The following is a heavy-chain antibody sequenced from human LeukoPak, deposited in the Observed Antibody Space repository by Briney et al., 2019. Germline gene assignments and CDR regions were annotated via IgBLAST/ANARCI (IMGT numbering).Heavy chain of an antibody. CDR3: ARGSMVVTAIPNY. CDR1: GFTFSSYS. Sequence: GGSLRLSCAASGFTFSSYSMNWVRQAPGKGLEWVSSISSSSSYIYYADSVKGRFTISRDNAKNSLYLQMNSLRAEDTAVYYCARGSMVVTAIPNYWGQGTLVAVSS. D-gene: IGHD2-21*02. CDR2: ISSSSSYI. V-gene: IGHV3-21*01. J-gene: IGHJ4*02.